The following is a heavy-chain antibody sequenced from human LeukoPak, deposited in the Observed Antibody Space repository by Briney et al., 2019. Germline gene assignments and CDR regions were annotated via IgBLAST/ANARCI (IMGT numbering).Heavy chain of an antibody. D-gene: IGHD2-15*01. V-gene: IGHV4-59*01. CDR1: GGSISSYY. Sequence: SETLSLTCTVSGGSISSYYWSWIRQPPGKGLEWIGYIYYSGSTNYNPSLKSRVTISVDTSKNQFSLKLSSVTAADTAVYYCARLYCSGGSCYSVDSNWFDPWGQGTLVTVSS. CDR3: ARLYCSGGSCYSVDSNWFDP. J-gene: IGHJ5*02. CDR2: IYYSGST.